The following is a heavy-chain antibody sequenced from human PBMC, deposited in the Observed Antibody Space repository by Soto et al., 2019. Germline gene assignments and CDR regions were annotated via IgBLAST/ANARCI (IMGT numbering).Heavy chain of an antibody. J-gene: IGHJ6*02. V-gene: IGHV4-31*03. CDR1: GGSMTSGDQY. CDR3: ARELHQRQGRNMDV. Sequence: NLALTCTVTGGSMTSGDQYWTWIRHRPGEGLEWFGYINHRGSLYYNPSLKSRVSMSVDTSKNQFSLNLSSVTAADTAVYYCARELHQRQGRNMDVWVPGSTVT. D-gene: IGHD1-1*01. CDR2: INHRGSL.